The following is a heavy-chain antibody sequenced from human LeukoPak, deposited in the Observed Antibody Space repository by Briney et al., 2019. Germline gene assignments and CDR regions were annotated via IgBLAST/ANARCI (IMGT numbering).Heavy chain of an antibody. D-gene: IGHD6-13*01. Sequence: SQTLSLTCTVSGGSISSGGYYWSWIRQHPGKGLEWIGYIYYSGSTYYNPSLKSRVTISVDTSKNQFSLKLSSVTAADTAVYYCARVRVVPRPYSSSWYGVVGLGYFDYWGQGTLVTVSS. V-gene: IGHV4-31*03. J-gene: IGHJ4*02. CDR1: GGSISSGGYY. CDR3: ARVRVVPRPYSSSWYGVVGLGYFDY. CDR2: IYYSGST.